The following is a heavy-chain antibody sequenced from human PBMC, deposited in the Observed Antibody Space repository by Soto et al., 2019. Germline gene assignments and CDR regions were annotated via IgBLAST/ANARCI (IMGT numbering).Heavy chain of an antibody. V-gene: IGHV3-30*19. CDR3: ARVLMDTVTPRYYYYYGMDV. CDR2: ISYDGSNK. Sequence: QVQLEESGGGVVQPGRSLRLSCAASGFTFSSYGMHWVRQAPGKGLEWVAVISYDGSNKYYADSVKGRFTISRDNSKNTLYLQMNSLRAEDTAVYYCARVLMDTVTPRYYYYYGMDVWGQGTTVTVSS. D-gene: IGHD5-18*01. J-gene: IGHJ6*02. CDR1: GFTFSSYG.